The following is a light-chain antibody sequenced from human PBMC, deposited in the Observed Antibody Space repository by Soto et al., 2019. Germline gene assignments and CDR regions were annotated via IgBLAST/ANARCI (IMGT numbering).Light chain of an antibody. Sequence: QSALTQPASVSGSPGQSITISCTGTSSDFGGYNYVSWYQQHPGKAPKLMIYDVSNRPSGVSNRFSGSKSGNTASLTISGLQAEDEADYYCSSYTSSSTLYVFGTGTKVTVL. CDR1: SSDFGGYNY. J-gene: IGLJ1*01. CDR3: SSYTSSSTLYV. V-gene: IGLV2-14*01. CDR2: DVS.